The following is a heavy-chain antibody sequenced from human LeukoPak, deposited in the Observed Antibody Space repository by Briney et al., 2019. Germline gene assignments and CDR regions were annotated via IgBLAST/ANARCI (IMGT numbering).Heavy chain of an antibody. D-gene: IGHD1-26*01. CDR2: INPSGGST. J-gene: IGHJ4*02. CDR1: GYTFTSYY. V-gene: IGHV1-46*01. Sequence: ASVKVSCKASGYTFTSYYMHWVRQAPGQGLEWMGIINPSGGSTSYAQKFQGRVTMTRDTSTSTVYMDLRSLRSDDTAVYFCARGGALTSFDSWGQGTLITVSS. CDR3: ARGGALTSFDS.